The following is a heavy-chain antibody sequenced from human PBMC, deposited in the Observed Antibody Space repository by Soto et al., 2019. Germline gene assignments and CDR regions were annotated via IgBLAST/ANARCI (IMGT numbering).Heavy chain of an antibody. CDR2: IYYSWST. D-gene: IGHD3-10*01. CDR3: ARDGSGGFGELLYGYYYYYGMDV. V-gene: IGHV4-61*01. Sequence: SETLSLTCTVSGGSVSSGSYYWSWIRQPPGKGLEWIGYIYYSWSTNYNPSLKSRVTISVDTSKNQFSLKLCSVTAADTAVYYCARDGSGGFGELLYGYYYYYGMDVWGQGTTVTVSS. CDR1: GGSVSSGSYY. J-gene: IGHJ6*02.